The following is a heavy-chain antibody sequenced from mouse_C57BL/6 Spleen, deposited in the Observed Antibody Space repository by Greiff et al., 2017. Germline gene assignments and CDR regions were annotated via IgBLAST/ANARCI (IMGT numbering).Heavy chain of an antibody. V-gene: IGHV1-52*01. Sequence: QVQLQQPGAELVRPGSSVNLSCKASGYTFTSYWMHWVKQRPLQGLEWIGNIDPSDSETHYNQKFKDKATLTVDKSSSTADMQLSSLTSEDSAVYYCTRGDDYDGAWFAYWGQGTLVTVSA. J-gene: IGHJ3*01. CDR2: IDPSDSET. CDR3: TRGDDYDGAWFAY. D-gene: IGHD2-4*01. CDR1: GYTFTSYW.